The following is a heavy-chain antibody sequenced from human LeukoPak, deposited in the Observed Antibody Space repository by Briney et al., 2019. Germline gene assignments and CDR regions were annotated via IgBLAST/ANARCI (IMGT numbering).Heavy chain of an antibody. V-gene: IGHV3-7*01. CDR3: ARQAGVT. CDR2: IRGDASEK. J-gene: IGHJ5*02. D-gene: IGHD6-19*01. Sequence: GGSLRLSCAVSGFSINNYWMTWYRQAPGKGLECVAHIRGDASEKYYLDSVKGRFTISRDNAKNSLYLQMNSLRAEDTAVYYCARQAGVTWGQGTLVTVSS. CDR1: GFSINNYW.